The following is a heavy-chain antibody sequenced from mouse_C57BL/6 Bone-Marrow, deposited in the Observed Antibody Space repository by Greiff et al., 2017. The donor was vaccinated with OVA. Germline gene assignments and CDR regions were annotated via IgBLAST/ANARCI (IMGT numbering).Heavy chain of an antibody. CDR1: GFSLSTFGMG. Sequence: QVTLKESGPGILQPSQTLSLTCSFSGFSLSTFGMGVGWIRQPSGKGLEWLAHIWWDDDKYYNPALKSRLTISKDTSKNQVFLKIANVDTADTATYYCARTLYGNYSYWYFDVWGTGTTVTGSS. CDR3: ARTLYGNYSYWYFDV. CDR2: IWWDDDK. J-gene: IGHJ1*03. D-gene: IGHD2-1*01. V-gene: IGHV8-8*01.